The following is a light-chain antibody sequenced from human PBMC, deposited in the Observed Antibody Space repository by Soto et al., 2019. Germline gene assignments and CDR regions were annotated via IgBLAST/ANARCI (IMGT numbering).Light chain of an antibody. CDR1: STDVGGYKY. Sequence: QSALTQPASVSGSPGQSITISCTGTSTDVGGYKYVSWYQQHPGTAPKLMIFEVNGRPSGVSDRFSGSKSGNTPSLTISVLQPEDEADYYCSSFSSSSTPYVVGTGTKVTVL. CDR3: SSFSSSSTPYV. V-gene: IGLV2-14*01. CDR2: EVN. J-gene: IGLJ1*01.